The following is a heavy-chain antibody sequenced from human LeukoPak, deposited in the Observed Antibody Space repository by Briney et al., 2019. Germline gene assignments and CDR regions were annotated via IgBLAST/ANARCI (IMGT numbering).Heavy chain of an antibody. D-gene: IGHD3-10*01. Sequence: PGRSLRLSCAASGFTFDDYAMHWVRQAPGKGLEWVSGISWNSGSIGYADSVKGRFTISRDNAKNSLYLQMNSLRAEDTAVYYCARPPAKVGWFGESYFDYWGQGTLVTVSS. CDR2: ISWNSGSI. CDR1: GFTFDDYA. CDR3: ARPPAKVGWFGESYFDY. J-gene: IGHJ4*02. V-gene: IGHV3-9*01.